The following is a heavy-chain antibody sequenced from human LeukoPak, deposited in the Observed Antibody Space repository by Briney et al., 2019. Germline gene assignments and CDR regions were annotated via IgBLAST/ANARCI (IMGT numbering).Heavy chain of an antibody. CDR1: GYSISSGYF. CDR3: VRASHGALLYDYLHF. CDR2: VYHSGKT. J-gene: IGHJ4*02. V-gene: IGHV4-38-2*01. Sequence: SETLSLTCAVSGYSISSGYFWGWIRQPPGKALEWVGTVYHSGKTYYNSSLKSRVTVSLDTSNNHVSLRLTSVTAADTAVYYCVRASHGALLYDYLHFWGQGTLVTVSS. D-gene: IGHD2/OR15-2a*01.